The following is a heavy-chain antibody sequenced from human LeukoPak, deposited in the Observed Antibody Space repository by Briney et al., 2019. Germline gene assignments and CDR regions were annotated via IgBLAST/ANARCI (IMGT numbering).Heavy chain of an antibody. D-gene: IGHD4-11*01. V-gene: IGHV3-53*01. CDR1: GFTVSTNF. Sequence: PGGSLRLSCVVSGFTVSTNFMSWVRQAPGERLEWVSVIYSGGSTYYADSVKGRFTISRDNSKNTLYHQMNSLRAEDTAVYYCARTRVDTTTFDYFAYWGQGTLVTVSS. CDR2: IYSGGST. J-gene: IGHJ4*02. CDR3: ARTRVDTTTFDYFAY.